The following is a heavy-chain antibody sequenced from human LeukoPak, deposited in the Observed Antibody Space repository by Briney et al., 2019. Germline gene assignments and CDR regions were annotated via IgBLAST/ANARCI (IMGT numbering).Heavy chain of an antibody. CDR3: AKDSDIVLMVYAIAIDY. CDR1: GFTFSSYG. V-gene: IGHV3-30*18. D-gene: IGHD2-8*01. Sequence: GGSLRLSCAASGFTFSSYGMHWVRQAPGKGLEWVAVISYDGSNKYYADSVKGGFTISRDNSKNTLYLQMNSLRAEDTAGYYCAKDSDIVLMVYAIAIDYWGQGTLVTVSS. CDR2: ISYDGSNK. J-gene: IGHJ4*02.